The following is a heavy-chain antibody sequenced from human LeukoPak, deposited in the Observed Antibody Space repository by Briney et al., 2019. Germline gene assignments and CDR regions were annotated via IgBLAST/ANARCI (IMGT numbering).Heavy chain of an antibody. V-gene: IGHV4-34*01. CDR2: INHSGST. Sequence: SETLSLTCAVYGGSFSGYYWSWLRQPPGKGLEWIGEINHSGSTNYNPSLKSRVTISVDTSKNQFSLKLSSVTAADTAVYYCARAYYDFWSGYYTPSNFDYWGQGTLVTVSS. CDR3: ARAYYDFWSGYYTPSNFDY. CDR1: GGSFSGYY. D-gene: IGHD3-3*01. J-gene: IGHJ4*02.